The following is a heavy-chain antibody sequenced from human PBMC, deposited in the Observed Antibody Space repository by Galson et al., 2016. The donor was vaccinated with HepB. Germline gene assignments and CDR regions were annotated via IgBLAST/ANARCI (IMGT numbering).Heavy chain of an antibody. Sequence: SLRLSCAASGLTFSTYSMNWVRQAPGKGLEWVSSISSSSSYIYYADSVKGRFTISRDNAKNSLYLQMNSLRAEDTAVYYCAREGFGGFDIWGQGTLVTVSS. D-gene: IGHD4-23*01. V-gene: IGHV3-21*01. J-gene: IGHJ3*02. CDR1: GLTFSTYS. CDR2: ISSSSSYI. CDR3: AREGFGGFDI.